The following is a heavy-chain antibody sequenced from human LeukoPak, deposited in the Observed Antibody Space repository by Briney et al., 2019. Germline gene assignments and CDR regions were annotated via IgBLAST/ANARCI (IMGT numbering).Heavy chain of an antibody. CDR3: ARRWFGEYTFNY. CDR2: IYYSGST. CDR1: DGSISSSSFY. V-gene: IGHV4-39*01. J-gene: IGHJ4*02. Sequence: SETLSLTCTVSDGSISSSSFYWDWIRQPPGKGLEWIGSIYYSGSTYYNPSLKSRVTISVDTSKNQFSLKLSSVTAADTAVFYCARRWFGEYTFNYWGQGTLVTVSS. D-gene: IGHD3-10*01.